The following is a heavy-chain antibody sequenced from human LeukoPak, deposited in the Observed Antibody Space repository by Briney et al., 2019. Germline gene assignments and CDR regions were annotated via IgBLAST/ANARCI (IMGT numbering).Heavy chain of an antibody. Sequence: PGGSLGLSCAASGFTFSSYWMSWVRQAPGKGLEWVANIKQDGSEKYYVDSVKGRFTISRDNAKNSLYLQMNSLRAEDTAVYYCARALRWGSMPGYRSGGSCYAFDYWGQGTLVTVSS. J-gene: IGHJ4*02. CDR1: GFTFSSYW. D-gene: IGHD2-15*01. CDR2: IKQDGSEK. CDR3: ARALRWGSMPGYRSGGSCYAFDY. V-gene: IGHV3-7*01.